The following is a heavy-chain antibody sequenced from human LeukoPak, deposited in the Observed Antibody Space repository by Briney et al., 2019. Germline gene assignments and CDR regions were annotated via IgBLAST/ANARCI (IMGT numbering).Heavy chain of an antibody. CDR1: GYTFTGYY. V-gene: IGHV1-2*02. Sequence: ASVKVSCKASGYTFTGYYMHWVRQAPGQGLEWIGWINPNSGGTNYAQKFQGRVTMTRDTSISTAYMELSRLRSDGTAVYYCARGLPAAMGDNWFDPWGQGTLVTVSS. J-gene: IGHJ5*02. CDR2: INPNSGGT. D-gene: IGHD2-2*01. CDR3: ARGLPAAMGDNWFDP.